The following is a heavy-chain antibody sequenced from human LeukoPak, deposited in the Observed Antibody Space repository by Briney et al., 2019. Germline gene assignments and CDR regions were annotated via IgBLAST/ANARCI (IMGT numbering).Heavy chain of an antibody. CDR1: GYTFTSYD. Sequence: ASVKVSCKASGYTFTSYDINWVRQATGQGLEWMGWMNPNSGNTGYALKFQGRVTLTRNTSMSTAYMELSSLRSDDTAVYYCARDFVVVPAAMEAFDIWGQGTMVTVSS. J-gene: IGHJ3*02. CDR2: MNPNSGNT. V-gene: IGHV1-8*01. D-gene: IGHD2-2*01. CDR3: ARDFVVVPAAMEAFDI.